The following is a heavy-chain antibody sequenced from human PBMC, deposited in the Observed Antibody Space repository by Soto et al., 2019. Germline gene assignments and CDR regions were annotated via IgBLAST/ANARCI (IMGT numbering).Heavy chain of an antibody. CDR1: GYNFKNYA. V-gene: IGHV1-3*01. Sequence: QVQLVQSGAEVKRPGASVRVSCKASGYNFKNYAIHWARQAPGQRLEWMGWSNEGSGNSRYSQKFQGRGSITRDTSANTVYIDLRSLKSEATATYYCVRAGRAICGVVTLDYWGPGTLVTASS. CDR3: VRAGRAICGVVTLDY. J-gene: IGHJ4*02. D-gene: IGHD3-3*01. CDR2: SNEGSGNS.